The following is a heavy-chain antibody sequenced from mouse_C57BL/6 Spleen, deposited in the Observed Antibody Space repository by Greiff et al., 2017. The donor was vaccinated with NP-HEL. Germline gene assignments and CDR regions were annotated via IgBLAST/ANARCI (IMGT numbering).Heavy chain of an antibody. CDR1: GYTFTSYW. CDR2: IDPNSGGT. V-gene: IGHV1-72*01. Sequence: VQLQQPGAELVKPGASVKLSCKASGYTFTSYWMHWVKQRPGRGLEWIGRIDPNSGGTKYNEKFKSKATLTVDKPSSTAYMQLSSLTSEDSAVYYCAGEDQMRDYHFDDWGKGTTLTVSS. J-gene: IGHJ2*01. CDR3: AGEDQMRDYHFDD. D-gene: IGHD2-4*01.